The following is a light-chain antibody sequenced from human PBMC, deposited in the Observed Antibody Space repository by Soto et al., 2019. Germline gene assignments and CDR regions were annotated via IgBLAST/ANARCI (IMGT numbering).Light chain of an antibody. CDR2: DAS. V-gene: IGKV1-5*01. CDR3: QQYSNYSFT. CDR1: QSVRSW. Sequence: DIQMTQSPSTLSASLGNRVTITCRASQSVRSWLAWYQQKPGRSPKLLIYDASSLQGGVPSRFSGSGFGTEFTLTISSLQADDFATYYCQQYSNYSFTFGPGTKVDIK. J-gene: IGKJ3*01.